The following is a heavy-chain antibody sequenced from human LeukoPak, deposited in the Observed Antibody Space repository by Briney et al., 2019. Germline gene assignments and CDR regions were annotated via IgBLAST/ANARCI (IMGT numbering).Heavy chain of an antibody. CDR2: TYYRFKWYN. V-gene: IGHV6-1*01. J-gene: IGHJ5*02. CDR1: GDSVSSNSAA. CDR3: ARDLRSFGYYDSSGSLDP. Sequence: SQTLSLTCAISGDSVSSNSAAWNWIRQSPSRGLEWLGRTYYRFKWYNDYAVSVKSRITINPDTSKNQFSLQLNSVTPEDTAVYYCARDLRSFGYYDSSGSLDPWGQGTLVTVSS. D-gene: IGHD3-22*01.